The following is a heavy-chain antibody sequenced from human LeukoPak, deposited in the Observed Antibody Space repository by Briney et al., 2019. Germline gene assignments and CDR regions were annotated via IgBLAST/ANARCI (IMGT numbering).Heavy chain of an antibody. Sequence: VGSLRLSCAASGFTFSSYGFHWVRQAPGKGLEWVSTISGGGGSTYYADSVRGRFTISRDNSKNTLYLQVNSLRAEDTAVYYCAKGGKWDVTPFDYWGQGTLVTVSS. CDR3: AKGGKWDVTPFDY. V-gene: IGHV3-23*01. J-gene: IGHJ4*02. CDR2: ISGGGGST. CDR1: GFTFSSYG. D-gene: IGHD1-26*01.